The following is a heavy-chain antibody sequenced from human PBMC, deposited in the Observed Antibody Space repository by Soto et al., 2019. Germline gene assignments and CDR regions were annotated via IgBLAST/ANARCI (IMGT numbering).Heavy chain of an antibody. J-gene: IGHJ5*02. CDR1: GGSIGNGCSS. CDR3: ARSGDINWFDP. CDR2: IYHSGST. D-gene: IGHD2-21*01. V-gene: IGHV4-30-2*01. Sequence: PSEPRSLTCAVSGGSIGNGCSSLRWIRQPPGKGLEWIGYIYHSGSTYYNPSLKSRVTISVDRSKNQFSLKLSSVTAADTAVYYCARSGDINWFDPWGQGTLVTFSS.